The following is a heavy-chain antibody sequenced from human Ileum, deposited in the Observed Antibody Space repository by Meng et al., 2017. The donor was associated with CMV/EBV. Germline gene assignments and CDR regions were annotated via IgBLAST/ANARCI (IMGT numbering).Heavy chain of an antibody. D-gene: IGHD3-3*01. CDR2: IKPDSTEK. Sequence: ESLKISCAASGFIFSDCWMAWFRQAPGKGLEWVANIKPDSTEKFYVGSVRGRFTISRDNAEKSLFLQMNSLSAEDTAFYYCARVEHEWLPDFWGQGTLVTVYS. CDR3: ARVEHEWLPDF. V-gene: IGHV3-7*01. J-gene: IGHJ4*02. CDR1: GFIFSDCW.